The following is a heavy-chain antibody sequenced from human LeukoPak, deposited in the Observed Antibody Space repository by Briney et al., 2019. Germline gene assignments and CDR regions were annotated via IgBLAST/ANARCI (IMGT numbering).Heavy chain of an antibody. J-gene: IGHJ4*02. Sequence: GGSLRLSCAASGFTFSSYWMHWVRQAPGKGLVWVSRINSDGSSTSYADSVKGRFTISRDNAKNSLFLQMNSLRVEDTAVYYCASLDTAMVTWRDNWGQGTLVTVSS. V-gene: IGHV3-74*01. CDR3: ASLDTAMVTWRDN. CDR2: INSDGSST. D-gene: IGHD5-18*01. CDR1: GFTFSSYW.